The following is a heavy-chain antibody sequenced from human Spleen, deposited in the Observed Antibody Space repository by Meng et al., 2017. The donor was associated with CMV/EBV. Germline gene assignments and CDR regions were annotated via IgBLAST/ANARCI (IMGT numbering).Heavy chain of an antibody. CDR2: INSDGRDT. J-gene: IGHJ6*02. Sequence: GGSLRLSCTASGFIFTTYWMHWVRQAPGKGLVWISRINSDGRDTTYADSVEGRLTISRDNAKNTLYLQIYSLRAEDTAVYYCARGTVVSPGGYYFYGLDVWGPGTTVTVSS. D-gene: IGHD4-23*01. CDR3: ARGTVVSPGGYYFYGLDV. CDR1: GFIFTTYW. V-gene: IGHV3-74*01.